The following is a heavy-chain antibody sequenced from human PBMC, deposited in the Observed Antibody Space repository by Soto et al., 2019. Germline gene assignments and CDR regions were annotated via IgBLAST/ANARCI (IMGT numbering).Heavy chain of an antibody. CDR2: ISADNGNT. CDR1: GYTFTTYG. D-gene: IGHD5-12*01. J-gene: IGHJ4*02. CDR3: ARARYFKGYSGSHY. Sequence: ASVKVSCKASGYTFTTYGINWVRQAPGQGLEWMGWISADNGNTNYAQKFQGRVTMTTDTSSTTAYMELRSLRSDDTAVYYCARARYFKGYSGSHYWGQGALVTVSS. V-gene: IGHV1-18*04.